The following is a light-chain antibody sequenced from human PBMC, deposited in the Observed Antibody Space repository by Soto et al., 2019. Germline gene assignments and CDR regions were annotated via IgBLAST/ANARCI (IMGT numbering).Light chain of an antibody. CDR1: SSNIEAGYD. V-gene: IGLV1-40*01. CDR3: QSYDSGLSGVV. J-gene: IGLJ2*01. Sequence: QSVLTQPPSVSGAPGQRVTISCTGGSSNIEAGYDVHWYQQLPGTAPRLLIFDSYNRPSGVPDRFSGSKFDTSASLAITGLQAEDEADYYCQSYDSGLSGVVFGGGTQLTVL. CDR2: DSY.